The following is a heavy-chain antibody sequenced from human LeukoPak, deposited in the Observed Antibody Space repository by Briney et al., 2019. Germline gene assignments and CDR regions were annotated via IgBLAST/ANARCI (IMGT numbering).Heavy chain of an antibody. J-gene: IGHJ3*02. CDR3: ARDRSEVRGVNLDAFDI. Sequence: GASVKVSCKSSGGTFSSYAISGVRQAPGQGREWMGGIIPIFGSQNYAKKFQVRETITADESTSTAYMELSSLRSEDTAVYYCARDRSEVRGVNLDAFDIWGQGTMVTVSS. D-gene: IGHD3-10*01. CDR1: GGTFSSYA. CDR2: IIPIFGSQ. V-gene: IGHV1-69*13.